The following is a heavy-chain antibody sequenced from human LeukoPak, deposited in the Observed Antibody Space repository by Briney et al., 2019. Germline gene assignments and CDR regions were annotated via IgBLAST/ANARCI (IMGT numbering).Heavy chain of an antibody. CDR3: ARLPELGDAFDI. J-gene: IGHJ3*02. CDR2: IYYSGST. CDR1: GGSISSYY. Sequence: ETLPLTCTVSGGSISSYYWSWIRQPPGKGLEWIGYIYYSGSTNYNPSLKSRVTISVDTSKNQFSLKLSSVTAADTAVYYCARLPELGDAFDIWGQGTMVTVSS. V-gene: IGHV4-59*08. D-gene: IGHD1-26*01.